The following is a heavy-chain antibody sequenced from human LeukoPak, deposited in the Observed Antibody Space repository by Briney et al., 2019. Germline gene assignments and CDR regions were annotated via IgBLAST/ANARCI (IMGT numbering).Heavy chain of an antibody. D-gene: IGHD4-17*01. Sequence: GESLKISCKGSGYSFTTYWISWVRQMPGKGLEWMVRIDPSDFYTNYSPSFQGHVTISADKSISTAYLQWSSLKASDTAMYYCARSSAVTTGFDSWGQGTLVTVSS. V-gene: IGHV5-10-1*01. J-gene: IGHJ4*02. CDR1: GYSFTTYW. CDR2: IDPSDFYT. CDR3: ARSSAVTTGFDS.